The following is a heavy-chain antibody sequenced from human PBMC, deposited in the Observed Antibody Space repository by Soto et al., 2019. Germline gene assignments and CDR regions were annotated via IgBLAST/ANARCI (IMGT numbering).Heavy chain of an antibody. CDR1: GGSISNYY. V-gene: IGHV4-4*07. D-gene: IGHD4-4*01. Sequence: SETLSLTCTASGGSISNYYWTWIRQPAGKGLEWIGRIYTSGSTNYNPSLKSRVTMSVDTSKNQITLKLTSVTAADTAVYYCARDSPTDYDYWGQGTLVTVSS. CDR2: IYTSGST. J-gene: IGHJ4*02. CDR3: ARDSPTDYDY.